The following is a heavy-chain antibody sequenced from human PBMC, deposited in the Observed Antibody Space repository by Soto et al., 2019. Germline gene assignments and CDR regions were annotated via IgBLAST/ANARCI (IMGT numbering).Heavy chain of an antibody. Sequence: QVQLQESGPGLVKPSQTLSLTCTVSGGSISSGDYYWSWIRQPPGKGLEWIGYIYYSGSTYYNPSPKSRVTISVDPSKNPFSLKLSTVTAADTAVYYCARGSGSYGSPSWFDPWGQGTLVTVSS. J-gene: IGHJ5*02. V-gene: IGHV4-30-4*01. CDR2: IYYSGST. CDR3: ARGSGSYGSPSWFDP. CDR1: GGSISSGDYY. D-gene: IGHD5-18*01.